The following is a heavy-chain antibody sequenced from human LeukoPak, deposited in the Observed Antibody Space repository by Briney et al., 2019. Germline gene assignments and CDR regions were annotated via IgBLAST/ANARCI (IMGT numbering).Heavy chain of an antibody. J-gene: IGHJ4*02. V-gene: IGHV4-4*07. CDR2: IYTSGST. D-gene: IGHD3-22*01. CDR1: GGSISSYY. Sequence: SETLSLTCTDSGGSISSYYWSWIRQPAGKGLEWIGRIYTSGSTNYNPSLKSRVTMSVDMSKNQFSLKLSSVTAADTAVYYCARGSHSGDYDRLDYWGQGTLVTVSS. CDR3: ARGSHSGDYDRLDY.